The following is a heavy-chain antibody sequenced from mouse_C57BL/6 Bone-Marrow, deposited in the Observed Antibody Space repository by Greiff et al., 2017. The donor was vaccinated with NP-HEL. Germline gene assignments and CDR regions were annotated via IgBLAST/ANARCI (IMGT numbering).Heavy chain of an antibody. J-gene: IGHJ3*01. CDR3: ARDDYSAWFAY. D-gene: IGHD2-4*01. V-gene: IGHV5-4*01. CDR2: ISDGGSYT. CDR1: GFTFSSYA. Sequence: DVQLVESGGGLVKPGGSLKLSCAASGFTFSSYAMSWVRQTPEKRLEWVATISDGGSYTYYPDNVKGRFTISRDNAKNNLYLQMSHLKSEDTAMYYCARDDYSAWFAYWGQGTLVTVSA.